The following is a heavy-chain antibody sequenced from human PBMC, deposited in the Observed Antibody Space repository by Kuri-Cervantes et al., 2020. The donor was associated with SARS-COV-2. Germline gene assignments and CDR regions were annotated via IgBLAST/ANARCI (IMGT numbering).Heavy chain of an antibody. V-gene: IGHV3-30-3*02. CDR1: GFTFSSYA. D-gene: IGHD6-13*01. CDR2: ISYDGSNK. CDR3: AKWGSTWYHFDF. Sequence: GGSLRLSCAASGFTFSSYAMHWVRQAPGKGLEWVAVISYDGSNKYYADSVEGRFTISRDNSKNTLYLQMNSLRAEDTAVYYCAKWGSTWYHFDFWGQGTLVTVSS. J-gene: IGHJ4*02.